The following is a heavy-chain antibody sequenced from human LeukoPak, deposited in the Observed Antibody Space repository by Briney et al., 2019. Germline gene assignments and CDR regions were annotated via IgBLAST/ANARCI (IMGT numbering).Heavy chain of an antibody. CDR1: GGSFSGYY. V-gene: IGHV4-34*12. D-gene: IGHD3-9*01. Sequence: SETLSLTCAVHGGSFSGYYWSWIRQPPGKGLEWIGEIIHSGSTNYNPSLRSRVTISLDTSKNHFSLSLSSVTAADTAVYYCARRSFTGYYLGYWGQGTLVTVSS. CDR2: IIHSGST. J-gene: IGHJ4*02. CDR3: ARRSFTGYYLGY.